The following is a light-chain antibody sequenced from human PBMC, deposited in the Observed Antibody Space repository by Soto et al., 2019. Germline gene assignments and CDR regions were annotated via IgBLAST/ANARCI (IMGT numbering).Light chain of an antibody. CDR3: QQRRNWPPVT. CDR1: QSVGSY. CDR2: NAS. V-gene: IGKV3-11*01. Sequence: EIVLTQSPATLSLSPGERATLSCRASQSVGSYLAWYQQKAGQPPRLLIYNASNRATGIPARFSGSGSGTDFTLTISSLEPEDFAVYCCQQRRNWPPVTFGQGTRLEIK. J-gene: IGKJ5*01.